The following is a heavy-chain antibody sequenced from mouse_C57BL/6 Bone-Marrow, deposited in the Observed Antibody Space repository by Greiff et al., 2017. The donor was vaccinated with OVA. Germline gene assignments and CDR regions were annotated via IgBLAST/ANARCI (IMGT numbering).Heavy chain of an antibody. Sequence: DVKLVESGPGLVKPSQSLSLTCSVTGYSITSGYYWNWIRQFPGNKLEWMGYISYDGSNNYNPSLKNRISITRDTSKNQFFLKLNSVTTEDTATYYCARVYSNLFAYWGQGTLVTVSA. CDR3: ARVYSNLFAY. CDR1: GYSITSGYY. D-gene: IGHD2-5*01. CDR2: ISYDGSN. V-gene: IGHV3-6*01. J-gene: IGHJ3*01.